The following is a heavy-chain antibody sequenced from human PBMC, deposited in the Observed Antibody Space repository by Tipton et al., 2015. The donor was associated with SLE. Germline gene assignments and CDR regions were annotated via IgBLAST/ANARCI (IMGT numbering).Heavy chain of an antibody. CDR1: GGSLSSSGYY. V-gene: IGHV4-39*01. CDR2: IYYSGSP. J-gene: IGHJ2*01. CDR3: ARRGVGATYWYFDL. Sequence: TLSLTCTVSGGSLSSSGYYWGWIRQPPGKGLEYIGSIYYSGSPYYNPSLKSRVTISLDTSKNQFSLKLSSGTAADTAVYYCARRGVGATYWYFDLWGRGTLVTVSS. D-gene: IGHD1-26*01.